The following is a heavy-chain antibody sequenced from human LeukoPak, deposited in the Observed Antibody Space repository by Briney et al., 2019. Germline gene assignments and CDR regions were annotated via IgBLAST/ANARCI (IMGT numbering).Heavy chain of an antibody. CDR1: GFTFSDYY. CDR3: ATSYSSGWSSY. CDR2: ISSSGSTI. J-gene: IGHJ4*02. D-gene: IGHD6-19*01. Sequence: GGSLRLSCAASGFTFSDYYMSWIRQAPGKGLEWVSYISSSGSTIYYADSVKGRFTISRDNAKNSLYLQMNSLRAEDTAEYYCATSYSSGWSSYWGQGTLVTVSS. V-gene: IGHV3-11*01.